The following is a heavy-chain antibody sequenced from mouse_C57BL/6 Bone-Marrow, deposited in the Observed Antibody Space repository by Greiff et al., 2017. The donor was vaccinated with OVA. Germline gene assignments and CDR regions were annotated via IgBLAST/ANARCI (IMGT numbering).Heavy chain of an antibody. D-gene: IGHD1-1*01. CDR1: GYTFTSYW. CDR3: ARDYGSDYAMDY. J-gene: IGHJ4*01. V-gene: IGHV1-64*01. CDR2: IHPNSGST. Sequence: QVQLQQPGAELVKPGASVKLSCKASGYTFTSYWMHWVKQRPGQGLEWIGMIHPNSGSTNYNEKFKSKATLTVDKSSSTAYMQLSSLTSEDSADYYGARDYGSDYAMDYWGQGTAVTVSS.